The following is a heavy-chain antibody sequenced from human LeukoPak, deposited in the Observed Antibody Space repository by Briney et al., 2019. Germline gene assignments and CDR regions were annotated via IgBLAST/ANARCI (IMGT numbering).Heavy chain of an antibody. CDR3: GRLIRFAETYNWFDP. CDR1: GFSLSSSGVG. D-gene: IGHD3-3*01. CDR2: IYWNDDK. V-gene: IGHV2-5*01. J-gene: IGHJ5*02. Sequence: SGPTLVKPTQTLTLTCTFSGFSLSSSGVGVGWIRHPPGKALEWLALIYWNDDKRYSSTLKSRLTITKDTSKNQVVLTMTNMDPVDTATYYCGRLIRFAETYNWFDPWGQGTLVTVSS.